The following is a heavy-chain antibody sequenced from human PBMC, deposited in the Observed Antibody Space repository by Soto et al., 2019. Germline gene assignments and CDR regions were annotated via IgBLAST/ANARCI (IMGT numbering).Heavy chain of an antibody. J-gene: IGHJ4*02. CDR3: VKEVGTCCEWSYHFEY. V-gene: IGHV3-64D*06. CDR1: VFTFSDYT. CDR2: VSNNASDT. D-gene: IGHD2-8*01. Sequence: VGSLRLSCSSSVFTFSDYTIHCVRHSPGRGLEFVSAVSNNASDTYYADSVRGRFTISRENYKNTLYLQMTSLTVEDTAVYYCVKEVGTCCEWSYHFEYWGQGTVVSVSS.